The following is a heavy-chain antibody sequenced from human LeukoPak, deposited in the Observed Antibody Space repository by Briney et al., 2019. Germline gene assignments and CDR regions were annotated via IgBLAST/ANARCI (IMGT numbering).Heavy chain of an antibody. CDR2: IYPGDSDT. Sequence: GVSLKISCKGSGYSFTSYWIGWVRQMPGKGLEWMGIIYPGDSDTRYSPSFQGQVTISADKSISTAYLQWSSLKASGTAMYYCARQSHQYYYDSSGYFDYWGQGTLVTVSS. V-gene: IGHV5-51*01. CDR3: ARQSHQYYYDSSGYFDY. D-gene: IGHD3-22*01. CDR1: GYSFTSYW. J-gene: IGHJ4*02.